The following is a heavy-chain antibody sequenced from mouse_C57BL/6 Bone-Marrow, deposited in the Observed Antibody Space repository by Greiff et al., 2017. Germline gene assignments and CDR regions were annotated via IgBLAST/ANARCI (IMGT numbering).Heavy chain of an antibody. D-gene: IGHD1-1*01. J-gene: IGHJ3*01. CDR1: GYTFTSYT. CDR2: INPSSGYT. Sequence: QVQLQQSGAELARPGASVKMSCKASGYTFTSYTMHWVKQRPGQGLEWIGYINPSSGYTKYNQKFKDKATLTADKSSSTAYMQLSSLTSEDSAVYCGARGYYGSSSWFAYWGQGTLVTVSA. CDR3: ARGYYGSSSWFAY. V-gene: IGHV1-4*01.